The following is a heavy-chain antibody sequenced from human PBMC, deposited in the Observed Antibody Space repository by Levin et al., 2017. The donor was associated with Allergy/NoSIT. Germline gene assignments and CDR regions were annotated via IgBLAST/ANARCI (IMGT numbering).Heavy chain of an antibody. Sequence: SGPTLVKPTETLTLTCTVSGFSLSNARMGVSWIRQPPGKALEWLAHIFSNDEKSYSTSLKSRLTISKDTSKSQVVLTMTNMDPVDTATYYCARITTFGWWGWFDPWGQGTLVTVSS. V-gene: IGHV2-26*01. CDR3: ARITTFGWWGWFDP. J-gene: IGHJ5*02. CDR1: GFSLSNARMG. D-gene: IGHD6-19*01. CDR2: IFSNDEK.